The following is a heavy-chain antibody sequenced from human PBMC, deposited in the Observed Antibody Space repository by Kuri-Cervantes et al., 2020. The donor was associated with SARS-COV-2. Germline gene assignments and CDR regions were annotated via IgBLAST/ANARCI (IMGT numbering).Heavy chain of an antibody. CDR2: INHSGRT. J-gene: IGHJ4*02. CDR3: AKTYYYDSSGYFSRRPNFTFDY. V-gene: IGHV4-38-2*01. Sequence: GSLRLSCGVSGQYISSGYFWGWIRQPPGKGLEWIGSINHSGRTNYNPSLKSRVTISVDTSKNQFSLKLSSVTAADTAVYYCAKTYYYDSSGYFSRRPNFTFDYWGQGTLVTVSS. D-gene: IGHD3-22*01. CDR1: GQYISSGYF.